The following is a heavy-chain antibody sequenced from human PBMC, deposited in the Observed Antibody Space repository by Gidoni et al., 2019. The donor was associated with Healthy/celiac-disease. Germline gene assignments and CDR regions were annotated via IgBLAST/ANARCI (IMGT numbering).Heavy chain of an antibody. CDR1: GGTFSSYA. CDR3: ATRGYSGYDGYYYYYYMDV. CDR2: IIPIFGTA. Sequence: QVQLVQYGAEVKKPGSSVKVSSKASGGTFSSYAISWVRQAHGQGLEWMGGIIPIFGTANYGQKVQGGVTITADEATSTAYMELSSLGSEDTAVYYCATRGYSGYDGYYYYYYMDVWGKGTTVTVSS. D-gene: IGHD5-12*01. V-gene: IGHV1-69*01. J-gene: IGHJ6*03.